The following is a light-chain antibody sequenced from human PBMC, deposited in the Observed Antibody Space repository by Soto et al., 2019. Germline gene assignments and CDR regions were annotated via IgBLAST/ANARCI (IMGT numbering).Light chain of an antibody. CDR1: QTVSSK. CDR3: QQRSNWPWT. J-gene: IGKJ1*01. Sequence: EIVLTQSPATLSSSPWERATLSCRASQTVSSKLAWYQHKPGQAPRLLIYDASNRATGIPARFSGSGSGTDFTLTSSSLEPEDFAVYYCQQRSNWPWTFGQGTKVDIK. CDR2: DAS. V-gene: IGKV3-11*01.